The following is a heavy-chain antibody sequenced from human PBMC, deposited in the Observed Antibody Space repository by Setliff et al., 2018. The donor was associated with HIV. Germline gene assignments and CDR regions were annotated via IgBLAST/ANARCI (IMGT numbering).Heavy chain of an antibody. D-gene: IGHD3-22*01. CDR3: ARETKYDSSFHYIDV. J-gene: IGHJ6*03. CDR2: LYTSGSA. CDR1: GGSISSFY. Sequence: SETLSLTCTVSGGSISSFYWSWIRQPAGKGLEWIGRLYTSGSANYIPSLKSRVTMSVDTSKNQLSLRLSSVTAADTAVYDCARETKYDSSFHYIDVWGKGTTVTVSS. V-gene: IGHV4-4*07.